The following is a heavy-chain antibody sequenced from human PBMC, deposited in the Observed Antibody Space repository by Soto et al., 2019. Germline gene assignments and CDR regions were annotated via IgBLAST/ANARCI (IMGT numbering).Heavy chain of an antibody. CDR2: ISDDGSNK. Sequence: QVQLVESGGGVVQPGRSLRLSWAASGFTFSSYGTQWVRQAPGKGLEWVAVISDDGSNKYYADSVKGRFTISRDNFKNTLYLQMNSLRAEDTAVYYCAKSGIAVYYSDYWGQGTLVTVSS. V-gene: IGHV3-30*18. CDR3: AKSGIAVYYSDY. D-gene: IGHD6-19*01. CDR1: GFTFSSYG. J-gene: IGHJ4*02.